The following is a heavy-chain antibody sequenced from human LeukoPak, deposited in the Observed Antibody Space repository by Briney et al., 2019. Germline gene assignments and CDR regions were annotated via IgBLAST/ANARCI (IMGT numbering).Heavy chain of an antibody. Sequence: SGTLSLTCAVSGGSISSSNWWSWVRQPPGKGLEWIGEIFHSGSTNYNPSLKNRVTISVDKSKNQFSLKLSSVTAADTAVYYCAREGVLLWFGELFRTAFDIWGQGTMITVSS. J-gene: IGHJ3*02. CDR3: AREGVLLWFGELFRTAFDI. CDR2: IFHSGST. CDR1: GGSISSSNW. V-gene: IGHV4-4*02. D-gene: IGHD3-10*01.